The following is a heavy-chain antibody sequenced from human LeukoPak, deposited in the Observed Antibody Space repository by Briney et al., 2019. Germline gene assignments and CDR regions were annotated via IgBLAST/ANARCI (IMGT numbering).Heavy chain of an antibody. V-gene: IGHV3-23*01. CDR2: ISGSGGST. CDR3: ATGDGYNSRLDY. Sequence: GVPLRLSCAASGFTFSSYAMSWVRQAPGKGLEWVSTISGSGGSTYYADSVKGRFTISRDNSKNTLYLQMNSLRAEDTAVYYCATGDGYNSRLDYWGQGTLVTVSS. D-gene: IGHD5-24*01. CDR1: GFTFSSYA. J-gene: IGHJ4*02.